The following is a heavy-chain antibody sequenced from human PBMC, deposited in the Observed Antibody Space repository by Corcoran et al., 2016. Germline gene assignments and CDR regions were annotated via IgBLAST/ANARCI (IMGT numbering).Heavy chain of an antibody. D-gene: IGHD6-19*01. V-gene: IGHV1-18*01. J-gene: IGHJ3*02. CDR2: ISAYNGNT. CDR3: ARDLRATIAVAGPADAFDI. CDR1: GYTFTSYG. Sequence: QVQLVQSGAEVKKPGASVKVSCKASGYTFTSYGISWVRQAPGQGLEWMGWISAYNGNTNYAQKLQGRVTMTTDTSTSTAYMELRSLRSDDTAVYYCARDLRATIAVAGPADAFDIWGQGTMVTVSS.